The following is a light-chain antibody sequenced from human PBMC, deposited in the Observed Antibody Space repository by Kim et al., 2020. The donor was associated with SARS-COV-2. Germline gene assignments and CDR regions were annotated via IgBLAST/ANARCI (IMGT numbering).Light chain of an antibody. J-gene: IGKJ1*01. V-gene: IGKV3-20*01. Sequence: SPGERATLACRASQTVTTNYLAWYQQKPGQDPRLLIYGASSRATGISDRFSGSGSGTDFTLTISRLEPEEFAVYYCQQYGSSPATFGQGTKVDIK. CDR1: QTVTTNY. CDR3: QQYGSSPAT. CDR2: GAS.